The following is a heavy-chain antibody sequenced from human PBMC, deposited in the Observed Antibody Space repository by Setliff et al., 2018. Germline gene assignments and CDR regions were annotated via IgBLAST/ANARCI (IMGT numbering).Heavy chain of an antibody. CDR1: GFTFSDYY. J-gene: IGHJ3*02. CDR2: IRSSNSYT. V-gene: IGHV3-11*06. Sequence: PGGSLRLSCVVSGFTFSDYYMSWIRQAPGKGLEWVSYIRSSNSYTNYADSVKGRFTISRDNAKNSLYLQMDSLRVDDTAVYYCGRAGKPYAIDIWGQGTMVTVSS. CDR3: GRAGKPYAIDI.